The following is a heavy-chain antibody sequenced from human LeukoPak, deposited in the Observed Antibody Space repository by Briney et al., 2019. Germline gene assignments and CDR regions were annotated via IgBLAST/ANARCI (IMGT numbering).Heavy chain of an antibody. V-gene: IGHV3-30*02. CDR2: IRYDGSNK. Sequence: GGSLRLSCAASGFTFSSDGMHWVRQAPGKWLEWVAFIRYDGSNKYYADSVKGRFTISRDNSKNTLYLQMNSLIAEDTAVYYCAKDRGDYDSTMDVWGKGTTVTISS. J-gene: IGHJ6*04. CDR1: GFTFSSDG. CDR3: AKDRGDYDSTMDV. D-gene: IGHD3-22*01.